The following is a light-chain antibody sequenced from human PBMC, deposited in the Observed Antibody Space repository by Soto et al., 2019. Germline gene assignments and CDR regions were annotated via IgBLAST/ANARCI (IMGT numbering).Light chain of an antibody. CDR2: DVS. Sequence: QSALTQPASVSGSPGQSITISCTGTSSDVGGYNYVCWYQQHPGKAPKLMIYDVSNRPAGVANRFSGSKSGNTASQTISGLQAEDEADYYCISYTTSTALLFGGVTKVTVL. V-gene: IGLV2-14*01. CDR3: ISYTTSTALL. J-gene: IGLJ3*02. CDR1: SSDVGGYNY.